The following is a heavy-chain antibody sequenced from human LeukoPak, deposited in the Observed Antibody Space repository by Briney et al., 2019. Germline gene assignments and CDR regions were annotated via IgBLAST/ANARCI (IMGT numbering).Heavy chain of an antibody. J-gene: IGHJ4*02. D-gene: IGHD3-3*01. CDR2: ISAYNGNT. CDR3: ARDFVTIFGVVITEGFDY. CDR1: GYTFTSYG. V-gene: IGHV1-18*01. Sequence: ASVKVSCKASGYTFTSYGISWVRQAPGQGLEWMGWISAYNGNTNYAQKLQGRVTMTTDTSTSTAYMELRSLRSDDTAVYYCARDFVTIFGVVITEGFDYWGQGTLVTVSS.